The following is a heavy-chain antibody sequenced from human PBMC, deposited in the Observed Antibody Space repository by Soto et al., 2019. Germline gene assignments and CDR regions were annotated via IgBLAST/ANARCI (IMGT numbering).Heavy chain of an antibody. V-gene: IGHV1-69*01. D-gene: IGHD5-12*01. Sequence: QVQLVQSGAEVKKPGSSVKVSCKVSGGTFSKYIINWVRQAPGQGLEWMAGIIPIYGTANYAQKFQGRISVTVDESTTTAYMELRGLRSDDTAVYYCARDRDGYNYWYFDLWGRGSQITVSS. J-gene: IGHJ2*01. CDR2: IIPIYGTA. CDR1: GGTFSKYI. CDR3: ARDRDGYNYWYFDL.